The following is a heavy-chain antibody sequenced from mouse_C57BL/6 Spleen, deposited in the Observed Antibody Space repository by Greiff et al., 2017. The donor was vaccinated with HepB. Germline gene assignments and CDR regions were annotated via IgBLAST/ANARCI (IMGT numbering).Heavy chain of an antibody. CDR2: IYPGSGST. D-gene: IGHD2-5*01. Sequence: VQLQQPGAELVKPGASVKMSCKASGYTFTSYWITWVKQRPGQGLEWIGDIYPGSGSTNYNEKFKSKATLTVDTSSSTAYMQLSSLTSEDSAVYYCARSPYYSNYLYAMDYWGQGTSVTVSS. J-gene: IGHJ4*01. CDR1: GYTFTSYW. V-gene: IGHV1-55*01. CDR3: ARSPYYSNYLYAMDY.